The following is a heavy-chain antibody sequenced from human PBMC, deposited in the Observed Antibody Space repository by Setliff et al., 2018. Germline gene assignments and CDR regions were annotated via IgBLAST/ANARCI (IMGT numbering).Heavy chain of an antibody. CDR1: GGSISVYY. CDR2: ISSGST. V-gene: IGHV4-4*08. Sequence: PSETLSLTCTVSGGSISVYYWTWFRQPPGKGLEWIGYISSGSTNYNPSLKSRGTISVDTSRDQFSLRLSSVTAADTAVYYCARLGQWRVLGFFDYWGQGALVTVSS. D-gene: IGHD6-19*01. CDR3: ARLGQWRVLGFFDY. J-gene: IGHJ4*02.